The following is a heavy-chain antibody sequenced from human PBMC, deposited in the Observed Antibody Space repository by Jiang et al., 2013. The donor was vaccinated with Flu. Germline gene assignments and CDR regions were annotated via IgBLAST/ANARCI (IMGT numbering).Heavy chain of an antibody. CDR2: IYPRESDT. V-gene: IGHV5-51*01. Sequence: GAEVKKPGESLRISCKGSEDTFANYYIGWVRQMPGKGLEWMGIIYPRESDTRYSPSSKARSPSQPTSPPAPPTCSRTTLKASDTAMYYCARHVRGSLGNWFDPWGQGTLVTVSS. CDR1: EDTFANYY. J-gene: IGHJ5*02. CDR3: ARHVRGSLGNWFDP. D-gene: IGHD2-15*01.